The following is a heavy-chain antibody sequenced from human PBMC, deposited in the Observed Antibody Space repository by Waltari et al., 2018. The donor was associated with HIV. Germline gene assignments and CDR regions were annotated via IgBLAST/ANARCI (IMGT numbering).Heavy chain of an antibody. J-gene: IGHJ4*02. D-gene: IGHD5-18*01. Sequence: EVQLVESGGGSVQPGGSLRLSCADSGFSLSSYWMRWVRQAPGKGLAGRSLGSSEGRGARDADSGKGRFTISRDNAKITLYLQMNGLRAGDTALYYCARGGGYSVVAYWGQGTQVTVSS. CDR2: GSSEGRGA. CDR1: GFSLSSYW. V-gene: IGHV3-74*01. CDR3: ARGGGYSVVAY.